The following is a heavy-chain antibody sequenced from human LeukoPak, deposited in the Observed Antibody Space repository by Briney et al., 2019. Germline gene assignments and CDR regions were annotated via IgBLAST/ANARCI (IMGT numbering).Heavy chain of an antibody. CDR1: GVSISSSNSY. CDR3: ARKRGYCSSTSCYRQWLRSGGFDY. V-gene: IGHV4-39*01. Sequence: SETLSLTCTVSGVSISSSNSYWGWIRQPPGKGLEWIGSIYYSGNTYYNASLKSQVSISIDTSKNQFSLKLTSVTAADTAVYYCARKRGYCSSTSCYRQWLRSGGFDYWGQGTLVTVSS. CDR2: IYYSGNT. D-gene: IGHD2-2*02. J-gene: IGHJ4*02.